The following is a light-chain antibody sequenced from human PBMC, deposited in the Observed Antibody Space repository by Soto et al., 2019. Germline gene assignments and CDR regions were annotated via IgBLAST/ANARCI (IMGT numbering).Light chain of an antibody. CDR3: QQYKNWPTIT. CDR1: QSVSSN. V-gene: IGKV3-15*01. Sequence: EIVMTQSPATLSVSPGERATLPGRASQSVSSNLAWYQQKPGQAHRLLIYGASTRATGIPARFSGSGSGTEFTLTISSLQSEDFAVYYGQQYKNWPTITFGQGTRREIK. CDR2: GAS. J-gene: IGKJ5*01.